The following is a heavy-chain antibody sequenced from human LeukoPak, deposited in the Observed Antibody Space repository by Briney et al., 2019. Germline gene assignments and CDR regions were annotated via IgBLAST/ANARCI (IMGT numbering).Heavy chain of an antibody. V-gene: IGHV4-59*01. D-gene: IGHD3-10*01. Sequence: SETLSLTCTVSGGSMTDYFWSWIRQPPGKGLEWIGYIYYSGSTNYNPSLKSRVTISVDTSKNQFSLKLNSVTAADTAVYYCARTGYGSGSYHRPHWFDPWGQGTLVTVSS. J-gene: IGHJ5*02. CDR2: IYYSGST. CDR1: GGSMTDYF. CDR3: ARTGYGSGSYHRPHWFDP.